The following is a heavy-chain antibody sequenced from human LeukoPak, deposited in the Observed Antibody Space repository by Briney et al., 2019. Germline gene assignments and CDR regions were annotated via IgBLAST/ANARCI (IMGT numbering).Heavy chain of an antibody. D-gene: IGHD3-22*01. CDR3: ARDRYYYDSSGYPDY. Sequence: GGSLRLSCTASGFIFNDFWMSWVRQAPGEGLEWVANIRQDGGAKNYVDSVKGRFTISRDNAKNSLYLQMNSLRAEDTAVYYCARDRYYYDSSGYPDYWGQGTLVTVSS. J-gene: IGHJ4*02. CDR1: GFIFNDFW. CDR2: IRQDGGAK. V-gene: IGHV3-7*01.